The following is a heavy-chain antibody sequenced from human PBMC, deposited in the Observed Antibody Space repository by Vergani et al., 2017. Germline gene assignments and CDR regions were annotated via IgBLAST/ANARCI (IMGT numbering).Heavy chain of an antibody. CDR3: AREATVRYYFDY. CDR2: IKQDGSEK. Sequence: VQLVESGGGLVKPGGSLRLSCAASGFTFSDYYMSWVRQAPGKGLEWVANIKQDGSEKYYVDSVKGRFTISRDNAKNSLYLQMNSLRAEDTAVYYCAREATVRYYFDYWGQGTLVTVSS. V-gene: IGHV3-7*03. J-gene: IGHJ4*02. CDR1: GFTFSDYY. D-gene: IGHD4-11*01.